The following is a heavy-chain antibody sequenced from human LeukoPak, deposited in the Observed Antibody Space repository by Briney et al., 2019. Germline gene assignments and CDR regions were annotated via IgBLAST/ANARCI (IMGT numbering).Heavy chain of an antibody. CDR3: ARSSGYRFDP. J-gene: IGHJ5*02. V-gene: IGHV3-74*01. CDR1: GFTFSSYW. CDR2: ISSDGSSI. D-gene: IGHD5-18*01. Sequence: GGSLRLSCAASGFTFSSYWMHWVRQAPGKGLVWVSRISSDGSSISYADSVKGRFTISRDNAKNTLYLQMNSLRAEDTAVYYCARSSGYRFDPWGQGTLVTVSS.